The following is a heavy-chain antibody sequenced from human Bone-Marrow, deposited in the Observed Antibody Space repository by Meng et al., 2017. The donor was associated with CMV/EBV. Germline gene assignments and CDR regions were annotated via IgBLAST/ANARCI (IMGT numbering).Heavy chain of an antibody. Sequence: GSLRLSCTVSGGSISSYYWSWIRQPPGKGLEWIGYIYYSGSTNYNPSLKSRVTISVDTSKNQFSLKLSSVTAADTAVYYCASLAAAGTLYNWFAPWGQGHLVNVSS. J-gene: IGHJ5*02. D-gene: IGHD6-13*01. CDR1: GGSISSYY. V-gene: IGHV4-59*01. CDR2: IYYSGST. CDR3: ASLAAAGTLYNWFAP.